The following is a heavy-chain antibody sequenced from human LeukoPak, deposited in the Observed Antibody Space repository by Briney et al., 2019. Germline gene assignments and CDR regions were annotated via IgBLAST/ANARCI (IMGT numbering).Heavy chain of an antibody. CDR2: INHSGST. J-gene: IGHJ4*02. CDR1: GGSFSGYY. D-gene: IGHD6-13*01. V-gene: IGHV4-34*01. CDR3: AIGIAAASDY. Sequence: PSETLSLTCAVYGGSFSGYYWSWIRQPPGKGLEWIGEINHSGSTNYNPSLKSRVTISVDTSKNQFPLKLSSVTAADTAVYYCAIGIAAASDYWGQGTLVTVSS.